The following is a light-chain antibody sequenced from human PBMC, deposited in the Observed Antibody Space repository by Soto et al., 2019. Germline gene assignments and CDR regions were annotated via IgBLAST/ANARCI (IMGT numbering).Light chain of an antibody. J-gene: IGKJ5*01. V-gene: IGKV3D-15*01. CDR3: QQHNQWPIT. CDR2: YIS. Sequence: VMRQSPATLSFSPGEGATLSCRASQGIGDTLAWSQHKPGQTPRLLIYYISTRATGIPARFSGSGSGTDFTLTINSLQSEDSAVYYCQQHNQWPITFGQGTRLEIK. CDR1: QGIGDT.